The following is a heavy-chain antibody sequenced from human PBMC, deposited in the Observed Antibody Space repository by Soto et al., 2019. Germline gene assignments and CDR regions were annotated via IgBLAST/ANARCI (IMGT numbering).Heavy chain of an antibody. V-gene: IGHV4-59*01. J-gene: IGHJ5*02. CDR2: IYYSGST. CDR3: ARDARYYYDSSGYYSSPAFDP. Sequence: PSETLSLTCTVSGGSISSYYWSWIRQPPGKGLEWIGYIYYSGSTNYNPSLKSRVTISVDTSKNQFSLKLSSVTAADTAVYYCARDARYYYDSSGYYSSPAFDPWGQGTLVTVSS. D-gene: IGHD3-22*01. CDR1: GGSISSYY.